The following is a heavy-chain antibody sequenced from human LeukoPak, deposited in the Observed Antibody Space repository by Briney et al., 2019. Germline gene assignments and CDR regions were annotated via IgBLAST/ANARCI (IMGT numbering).Heavy chain of an antibody. V-gene: IGHV1-2*02. J-gene: IGHJ4*02. D-gene: IGHD1-26*01. Sequence: ASVKVSCKASGYTFSGYYMHWVRQAPGQGLESMGWINSNSGARNYAPNFQGRATFSRDNAISTAYMELSNLRSDDTATYFCARGRGGATTGFDHWGQGTLVTVAS. CDR3: ARGRGGATTGFDH. CDR1: GYTFSGYY. CDR2: INSNSGAR.